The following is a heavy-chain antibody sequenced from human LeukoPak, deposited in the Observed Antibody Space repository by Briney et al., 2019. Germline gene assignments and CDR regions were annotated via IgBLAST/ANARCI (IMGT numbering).Heavy chain of an antibody. CDR1: GGSISSGSYY. J-gene: IGHJ4*02. D-gene: IGHD3-22*01. V-gene: IGHV4-61*02. CDR3: ARDYYDSSGYDNYFDY. Sequence: SETLSLTCTVSGGSISSGSYYWSWIRQPAGKGMEWIGRIYTSGSTNYNPSLKSRVTISVDTSKNQFSLELSSVTAADTAVYYCARDYYDSSGYDNYFDYWGQGTLVTVSS. CDR2: IYTSGST.